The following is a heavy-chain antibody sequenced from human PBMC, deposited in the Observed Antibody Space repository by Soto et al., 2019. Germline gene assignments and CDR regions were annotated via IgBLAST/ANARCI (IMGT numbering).Heavy chain of an antibody. J-gene: IGHJ4*02. V-gene: IGHV3-11*05. CDR3: ARDLHYYGSGSYYAH. CDR2: ISNSGIYT. Sequence: GSLRLSCAASGFTFSDYYMSWIRQAPGKGLEWVSYISNSGIYTNYADSVKGRFTISRDNAKNSLYLQMNSLRAEDAAVYYCARDLHYYGSGSYYAHWGQGTLVTVSS. D-gene: IGHD3-10*01. CDR1: GFTFSDYY.